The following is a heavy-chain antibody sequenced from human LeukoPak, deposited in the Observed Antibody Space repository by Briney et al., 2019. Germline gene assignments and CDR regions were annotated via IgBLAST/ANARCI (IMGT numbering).Heavy chain of an antibody. Sequence: ASVKVSCTASGYTFTSYYMHWVRQAPGQGLEWMGIINPSDGSTSYAQKFQGRVTMTRDTSTSTVYMELSSLRSEDTAVYYCAINNCSSTSCPLIADYWGQGTLVTVSS. D-gene: IGHD2-2*01. CDR2: INPSDGST. J-gene: IGHJ4*02. CDR3: AINNCSSTSCPLIADY. CDR1: GYTFTSYY. V-gene: IGHV1-46*01.